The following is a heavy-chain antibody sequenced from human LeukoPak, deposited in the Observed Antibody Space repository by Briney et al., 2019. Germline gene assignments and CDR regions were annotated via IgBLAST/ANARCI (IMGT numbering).Heavy chain of an antibody. CDR2: ISSSSSYI. CDR1: GFTFSSYS. Sequence: PGGSLRLSCAASGFTFSSYSMNWVRQAPGKGLEWVSSISSSSSYIYFADSVKGRFTISRDNAKNSLYLQMNSLRAQDTPVYYCAREEPYYYYSSGYRPQYFDYWGQGTLVSVSS. V-gene: IGHV3-21*01. D-gene: IGHD3-22*01. CDR3: AREEPYYYYSSGYRPQYFDY. J-gene: IGHJ4*02.